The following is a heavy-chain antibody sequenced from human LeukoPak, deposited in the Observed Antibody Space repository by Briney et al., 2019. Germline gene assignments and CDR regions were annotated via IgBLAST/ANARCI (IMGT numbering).Heavy chain of an antibody. J-gene: IGHJ3*02. Sequence: SETLSLTCAVSGGSISSGGYSWSWIRQPPGKGLEWIGYIYHSGSTYYNPSLKSRVTISVDRSKNQFSLKLSSVTAADTAVYYCARARGGQPDRGAFDIWGQGTMVTVSS. CDR1: GGSISSGGYS. D-gene: IGHD2-15*01. V-gene: IGHV4-30-2*01. CDR3: ARARGGQPDRGAFDI. CDR2: IYHSGST.